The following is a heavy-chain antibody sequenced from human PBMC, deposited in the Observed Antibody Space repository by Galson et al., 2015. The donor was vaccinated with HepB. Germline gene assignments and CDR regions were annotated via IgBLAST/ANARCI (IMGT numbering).Heavy chain of an antibody. D-gene: IGHD1-26*01. J-gene: IGHJ6*02. CDR3: ARVDSGTYYYYYGMDV. CDR1: GYTFTSYA. V-gene: IGHV1-3*01. Sequence: SVKVSCKASGYTFTSYAMHWVRQAPGQRLEWMGWINAGNHNTKYSQKFQGRVTITRDTSASTAYMELSSLRSEDTAVYYCARVDSGTYYYYYGMDVWGQGTPVTVSS. CDR2: INAGNHNT.